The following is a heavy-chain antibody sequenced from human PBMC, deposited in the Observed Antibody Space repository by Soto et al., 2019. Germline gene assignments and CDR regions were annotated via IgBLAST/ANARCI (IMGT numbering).Heavy chain of an antibody. CDR2: TYYRSKWNN. CDR3: ARNSWKEKPASES. D-gene: IGHD1-1*01. Sequence: QTLSLTCGSSGNNVSTNSAVLNWIRQSPSIGLECLGRTYYRSKWNNDYAASVKCRITVNPDTSKNQFSLQLNSVTPDDTGVYYCARNSWKEKPASESWGQGTQVNVSS. J-gene: IGHJ5*02. CDR1: GNNVSTNSAV. V-gene: IGHV6-1*01.